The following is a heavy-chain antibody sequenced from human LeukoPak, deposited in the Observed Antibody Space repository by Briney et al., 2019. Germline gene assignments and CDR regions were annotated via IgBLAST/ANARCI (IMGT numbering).Heavy chain of an antibody. CDR2: INHSGST. J-gene: IGHJ5*02. V-gene: IGHV4-34*01. CDR1: GGSFSGYD. CDR3: ARLAYCGGDCYPARPNWFDP. Sequence: SETLSLTCAVYGGSFSGYDWSWICQPPGKGLEWIGEINHSGSTNYNPSLKSRVTISVDTSKNPFSLKLSSVTAAATAVYYCARLAYCGGDCYPARPNWFDPWGQGTLVTVSS. D-gene: IGHD2-21*01.